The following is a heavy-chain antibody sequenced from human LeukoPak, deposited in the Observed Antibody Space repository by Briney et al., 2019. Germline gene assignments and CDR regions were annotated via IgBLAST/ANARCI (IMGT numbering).Heavy chain of an antibody. Sequence: GASVTVSCKASGYTFTGYYMHWVRQAPGQGLEWMGWINPNSGGTNYAQKFQGRVTMTRDTSISTAYMELSRLRSDDTAVYYCARGVLGISSSWYDYWGQGTLVTVSS. D-gene: IGHD6-13*01. CDR2: INPNSGGT. CDR1: GYTFTGYY. V-gene: IGHV1-2*02. CDR3: ARGVLGISSSWYDY. J-gene: IGHJ4*02.